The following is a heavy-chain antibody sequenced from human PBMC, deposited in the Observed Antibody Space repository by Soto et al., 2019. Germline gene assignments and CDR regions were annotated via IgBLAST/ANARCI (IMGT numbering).Heavy chain of an antibody. CDR1: GFTCSSYW. CDR2: IKQDGSEK. CDR3: ARDGPGFGGSYGEWFDP. V-gene: IGHV3-7*01. J-gene: IGHJ5*02. Sequence: GGSLRLSCAASGFTCSSYWMSWVRQAPGKGLEWVANIKQDGSEKYYVDYVKGRFTISRDNAKNSLYLQMNSLRAEDTAVYYCARDGPGFGGSYGEWFDPWGQGTLVTVSS. D-gene: IGHD1-26*01.